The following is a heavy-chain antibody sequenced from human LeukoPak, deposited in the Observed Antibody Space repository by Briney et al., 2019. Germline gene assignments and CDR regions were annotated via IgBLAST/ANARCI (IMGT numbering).Heavy chain of an antibody. CDR3: AKEGSIFGVVIRPYYFDY. D-gene: IGHD3-3*01. CDR2: INWNGGST. J-gene: IGHJ4*02. CDR1: GFTFDDYG. V-gene: IGHV3-20*04. Sequence: GGSLRLSCAASGFTFDDYGMNWVRQAPGKGLEWVSGINWNGGSTGYADSVKGRFTISRDNAKNSLYLQMNSLRAEDTAVYYCAKEGSIFGVVIRPYYFDYWGQGTLVTVSS.